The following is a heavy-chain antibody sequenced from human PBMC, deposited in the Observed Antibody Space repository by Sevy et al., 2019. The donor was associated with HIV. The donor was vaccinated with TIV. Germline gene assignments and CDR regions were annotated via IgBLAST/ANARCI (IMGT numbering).Heavy chain of an antibody. CDR2: ITGSSTTI. CDR1: GFTFSNYA. CDR3: ARDGLYGGNFEYFQH. V-gene: IGHV3-23*01. D-gene: IGHD4-17*01. Sequence: GGCLRLSCAASGFTFSNYALSWVRQAPGKGLDWVSSITGSSTTIYYADSVKGRFTVSRDNSNNTLYLHINSLRAEDTAVYYCARDGLYGGNFEYFQHWGQGTLVTVSS. J-gene: IGHJ1*01.